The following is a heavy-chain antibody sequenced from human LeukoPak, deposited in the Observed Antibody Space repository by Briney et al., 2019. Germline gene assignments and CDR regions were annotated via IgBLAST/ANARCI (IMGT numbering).Heavy chain of an antibody. J-gene: IGHJ4*02. CDR1: GFTFSDYW. CDR3: ARVSPVGDY. D-gene: IGHD2-15*01. V-gene: IGHV3-7*01. CDR2: IKRDGSEK. Sequence: PGGSLRLSCAGSGFTFSDYWMSWVRQAPGKGLEWVANIKRDGSEKYYADSVKGRFTISRDNGKKSLYLQMNSLRAEDTAVYYCARVSPVGDYWGQGTLVTVSS.